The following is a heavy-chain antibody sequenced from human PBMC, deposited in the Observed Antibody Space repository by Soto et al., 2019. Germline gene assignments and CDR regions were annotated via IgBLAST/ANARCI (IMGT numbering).Heavy chain of an antibody. Sequence: VQLVQSGAEVKKPGSSVKVSCKASGGTFSSYTISWVRQAPGQGLEWMGRIIPILGIANYAQKFQGRVTITADKATSTAYMELSSLRSEDTAVYYCARGGYCRGGSCYANFDYWGQGTLVTVSS. D-gene: IGHD2-15*01. CDR3: ARGGYCRGGSCYANFDY. V-gene: IGHV1-69*02. J-gene: IGHJ4*02. CDR1: GGTFSSYT. CDR2: IIPILGIA.